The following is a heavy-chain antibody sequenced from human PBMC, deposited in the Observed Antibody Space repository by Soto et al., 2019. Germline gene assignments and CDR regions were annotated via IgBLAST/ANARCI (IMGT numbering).Heavy chain of an antibody. V-gene: IGHV1-69*04. CDR1: GGTFSSYT. CDR3: ARDPGSAMDAEFDY. J-gene: IGHJ4*02. CDR2: IIPILGIA. Sequence: SVKGSCKASGGTFSSYTISWVRQAPGQGLEWMGRIIPILGIANYAQKFQGRVTITADKSTSTAYMELSSLRSEDTAVYYCARDPGSAMDAEFDYWGQGTLVTVS. D-gene: IGHD5-18*01.